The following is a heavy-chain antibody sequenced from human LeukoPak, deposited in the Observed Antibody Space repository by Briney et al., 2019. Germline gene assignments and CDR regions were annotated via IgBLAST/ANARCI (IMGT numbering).Heavy chain of an antibody. CDR3: ARDDYDSSGPLSGYFDY. CDR1: GFTFDDYA. J-gene: IGHJ4*02. D-gene: IGHD3-22*01. Sequence: GGSLRLSCAASGFTFDDYAMHWVRQAPGKGLEWVSGISWNSGSIGYADSVKGRFTISRDNAKNSLYLQMNSLRAEDTAVYYCARDDYDSSGPLSGYFDYWGQGTLVTVSS. V-gene: IGHV3-9*01. CDR2: ISWNSGSI.